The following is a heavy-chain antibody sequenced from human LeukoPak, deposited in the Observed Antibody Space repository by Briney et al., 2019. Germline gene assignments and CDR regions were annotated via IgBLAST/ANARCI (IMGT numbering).Heavy chain of an antibody. CDR3: ARRGYYYGSGSYYIDAFDI. CDR1: GYSFTSYW. CDR2: IYPGDSDT. Sequence: GESLKISCKGSGYSFTSYWIGWVRQMPGKGLEWMGIIYPGDSDTRYSPAFQGQVTISADKSISTAYLQWSSLKASDTAIYYCARRGYYYGSGSYYIDAFDIWGQGTMVTVSS. J-gene: IGHJ3*02. D-gene: IGHD3-10*01. V-gene: IGHV5-51*01.